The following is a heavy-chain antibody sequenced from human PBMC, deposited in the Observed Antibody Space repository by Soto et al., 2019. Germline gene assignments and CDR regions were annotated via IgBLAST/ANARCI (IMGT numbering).Heavy chain of an antibody. V-gene: IGHV4-61*01. CDR2: LYYSGNT. Sequence: QVQLQESGPGLVKPSETLSLTCTVSGGSVSSGSYYWSWIRQPPGKGLEWIGYLYYSGNTNYNPSLKSRVTISVDTAKNQFSLKLSAVTAADTAVYYCARVPTGTTWGTSEYWGQGTLVTVSS. D-gene: IGHD1-7*01. CDR1: GGSVSSGSYY. J-gene: IGHJ4*02. CDR3: ARVPTGTTWGTSEY.